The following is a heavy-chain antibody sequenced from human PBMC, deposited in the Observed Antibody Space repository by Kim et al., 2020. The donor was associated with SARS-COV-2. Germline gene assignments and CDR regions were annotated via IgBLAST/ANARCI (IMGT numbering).Heavy chain of an antibody. CDR1: NASLDGFY. D-gene: IGHD3-9*01. J-gene: IGHJ4*02. Sequence: SETLSLTCSVSNASLDGFYWNWIRQTPGRGLEWIGFIYYKGNNKYSPSLKSRVSLSVGTSKNQFFLKLRSLTAADSATYFCARLSYYNNSWYLGGWGQGIPVTVSS. V-gene: IGHV4-59*08. CDR3: ARLSYYNNSWYLGG. CDR2: IYYKGNN.